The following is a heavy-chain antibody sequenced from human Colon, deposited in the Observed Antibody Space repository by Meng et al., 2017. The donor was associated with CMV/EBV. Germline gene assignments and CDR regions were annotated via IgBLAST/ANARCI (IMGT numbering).Heavy chain of an antibody. V-gene: IGHV2-5*01. CDR3: AHRRTIFGGFDP. Sequence: FSGFFLNTSTVAVGWFRQPPGKALEWLALFYWNDDQRYSPSLRNRLTITKDTSKNQLVLTMTNMDPVDTATYFCAHRRTIFGGFDPWGQGALVTVSS. D-gene: IGHD3-3*01. CDR2: FYWNDDQ. J-gene: IGHJ5*02. CDR1: GFFLNTSTVA.